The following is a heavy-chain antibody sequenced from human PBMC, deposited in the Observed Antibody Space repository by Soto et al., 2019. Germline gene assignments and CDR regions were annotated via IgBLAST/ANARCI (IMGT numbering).Heavy chain of an antibody. V-gene: IGHV3-33*08. CDR3: ARGDYYDSGGPFSDAFDI. D-gene: IGHD3-22*01. J-gene: IGHJ3*02. Sequence: GGSLRLSCAASGFTFSSYGMHWVRQAPGKGLEWVALIWHDGSNKGYADSVKGRFTISRDNSKNTLNLQMNSLRAEDTAVYYWARGDYYDSGGPFSDAFDIWGQGTLVTVSS. CDR2: IWHDGSNK. CDR1: GFTFSSYG.